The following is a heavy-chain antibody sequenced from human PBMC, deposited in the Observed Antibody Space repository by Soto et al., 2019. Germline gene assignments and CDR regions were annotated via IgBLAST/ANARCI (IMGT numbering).Heavy chain of an antibody. V-gene: IGHV3-9*01. Sequence: GGFLRLSCAASGVTFVDNAMHWVRQAPGKGLEWVSGISWNSVSVGYADSVKGRFTISRDNAKNSLYLQMNSLRAEDTALYYCAKDGMGNYFDYWGQGTLVTVSS. CDR2: ISWNSVSV. D-gene: IGHD1-26*01. J-gene: IGHJ4*02. CDR1: GVTFVDNA. CDR3: AKDGMGNYFDY.